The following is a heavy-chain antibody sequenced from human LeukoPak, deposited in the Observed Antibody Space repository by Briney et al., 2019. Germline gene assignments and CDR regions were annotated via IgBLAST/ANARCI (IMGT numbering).Heavy chain of an antibody. Sequence: GASVNVSCTASVGTFSIYAISWVRQAPGQGLEWMGRIIPILGIANYAQKFQGRVTITADKSTSTAYMELSSLRSEDTAVYYCARGYSSGLPDYWGQGTLVTVSS. CDR1: VGTFSIYA. J-gene: IGHJ4*02. CDR2: IIPILGIA. V-gene: IGHV1-69*04. CDR3: ARGYSSGLPDY. D-gene: IGHD6-19*01.